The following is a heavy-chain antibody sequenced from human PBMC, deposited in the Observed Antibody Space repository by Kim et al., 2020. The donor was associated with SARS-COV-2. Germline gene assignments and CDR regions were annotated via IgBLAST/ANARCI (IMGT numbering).Heavy chain of an antibody. CDR1: GGSISSSSYY. CDR3: ARHASHLFESSDAFDI. V-gene: IGHV4-39*01. Sequence: SETLSLTCTVSGGSISSSSYYWGWIRQPPGKGLEWIGSIYYSGSTYYNPSLKSRVTISVDTSKNQFSLKLSSVTAADTAVYYCARHASHLFESSDAFDIWGQGTMVTVSS. CDR2: IYYSGST. J-gene: IGHJ3*02. D-gene: IGHD3-3*01.